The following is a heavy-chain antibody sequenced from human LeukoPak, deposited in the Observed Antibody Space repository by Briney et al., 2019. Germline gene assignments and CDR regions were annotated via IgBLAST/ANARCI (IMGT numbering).Heavy chain of an antibody. CDR1: VFTFNSRG. J-gene: IGHJ4*02. CDR3: ARGCGQKGVYYFDS. V-gene: IGHV3-30*03. Sequence: SVRLPCAASVFTFNSRGLLGVSQASGKGLEEVADIPLDGSNKYYADSVKGRFTISRDSSKHTLSLQMNSLRTEDTAVYYSARGCGQKGVYYFDSWGQGTLVTVSS. CDR2: IPLDGSNK. D-gene: IGHD2-21*01.